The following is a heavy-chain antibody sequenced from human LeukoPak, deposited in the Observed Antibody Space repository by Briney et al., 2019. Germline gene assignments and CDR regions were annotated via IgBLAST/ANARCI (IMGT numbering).Heavy chain of an antibody. CDR3: ARAEEEMSMDY. CDR2: IYSGGST. J-gene: IGHJ4*02. D-gene: IGHD5-24*01. V-gene: IGHV3-53*01. CDR1: GFTVSSNY. Sequence: GGSLRLSCAASGFTVSSNYMSWVRQAPGKGLEWVSVIYSGGSTYYADSVKGRFTISRDNSKNTVYLQMNSLRAEDTAVYYCARAEEEMSMDYWGQGTLVTVSS.